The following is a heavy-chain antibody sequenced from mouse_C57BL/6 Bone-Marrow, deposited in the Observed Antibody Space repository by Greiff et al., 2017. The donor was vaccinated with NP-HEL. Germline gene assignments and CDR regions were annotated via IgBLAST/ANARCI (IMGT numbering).Heavy chain of an antibody. D-gene: IGHD1-1*01. J-gene: IGHJ3*01. CDR3: ARNYGSSPAWFAY. CDR2: IHPNSGST. V-gene: IGHV1-64*01. Sequence: QVQLQQPGAELVKPGASVKLSCKASGYTFTSYWMHWVKQRPGQGREWIGMIHPNSGSTNYNEKFKSKATLTVDKSSSTAYMQLSSLTSEDSAVYYCARNYGSSPAWFAYWGQGTLVTVSA. CDR1: GYTFTSYW.